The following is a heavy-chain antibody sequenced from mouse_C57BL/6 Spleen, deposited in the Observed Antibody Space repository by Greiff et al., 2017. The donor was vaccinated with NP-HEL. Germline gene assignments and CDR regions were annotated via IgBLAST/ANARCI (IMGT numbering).Heavy chain of an antibody. Sequence: QVQLQQPGAELVKPGASVKLSCKASGYTFTSYWMQGVKQRPGQGLEWIGEIDPSDSYTNYNQKFKGKATLTVDTSSSTAYMQLSSLTSEDSAVYYCARWAPASFDVWGTGTTVTVSS. J-gene: IGHJ1*03. CDR3: ARWAPASFDV. V-gene: IGHV1-50*01. CDR1: GYTFTSYW. CDR2: IDPSDSYT.